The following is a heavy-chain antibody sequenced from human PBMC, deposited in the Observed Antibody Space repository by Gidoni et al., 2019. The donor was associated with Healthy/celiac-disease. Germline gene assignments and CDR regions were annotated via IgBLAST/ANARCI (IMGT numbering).Heavy chain of an antibody. CDR1: GFTFSSYA. V-gene: IGHV3-23*01. CDR2: ISGSGGST. J-gene: IGHJ6*02. CDR3: AKGLSSSEAYYYYYGMDV. Sequence: EVQLLESGGGLVQPVGSLRLSCAASGFTFSSYAMSWVRQAPGKGLEWVSAISGSGGSTYYADSVKGRFTISRDNSKNTLYLQMNSLRAEDTAVYYCAKGLSSSEAYYYYYGMDVWGQGTTVTVSS. D-gene: IGHD6-6*01.